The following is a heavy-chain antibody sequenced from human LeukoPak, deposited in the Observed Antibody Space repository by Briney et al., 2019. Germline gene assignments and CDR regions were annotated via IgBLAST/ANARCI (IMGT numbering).Heavy chain of an antibody. V-gene: IGHV4-39*07. D-gene: IGHD5-24*01. J-gene: IGHJ2*01. CDR1: GGSISSSSYY. CDR3: ARRAEAGMATPQGNWYFDL. CDR2: IYYSGST. Sequence: SETLSLTCTVSGGSISSSSYYWGWIRQPPGKGLEWIGSIYYSGSTNYNPSLKSRATISVDTSKNQFSLKLSSVTAADTAVYYCARRAEAGMATPQGNWYFDLWGRGTLVTVSS.